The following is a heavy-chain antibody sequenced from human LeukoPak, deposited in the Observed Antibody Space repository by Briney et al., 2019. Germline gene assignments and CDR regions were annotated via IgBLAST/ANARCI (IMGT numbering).Heavy chain of an antibody. CDR1: GVSISSSSYY. Sequence: PSETLSLTCTVSGVSISSSSYYWDWLRQPPGKGLEWIGSIYYSGSTYYNPSLKSRVTMSVDTSKNQFSLKLSSVTAADTAVYYCARENMVRGVTISNWFDPWGQGTLVTVSS. J-gene: IGHJ5*02. D-gene: IGHD3-10*01. CDR2: IYYSGST. CDR3: ARENMVRGVTISNWFDP. V-gene: IGHV4-39*07.